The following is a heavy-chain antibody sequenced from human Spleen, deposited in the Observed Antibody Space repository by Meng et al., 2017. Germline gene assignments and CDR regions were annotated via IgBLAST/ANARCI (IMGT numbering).Heavy chain of an antibody. CDR2: IDPKSGDT. Sequence: QGEPGQSGAEVKKPGASAKVSCKPSGYNFPDYWLHWVRRAPGQGLEWMGRIDPKSGDTHYAQRFQGRVTMTGDTSISTAYMELGGLRSDDTAMYYCARDEDISAAGKLFGDYWGQGTLVTVSS. V-gene: IGHV1-2*06. D-gene: IGHD6-13*01. CDR3: ARDEDISAAGKLFGDY. J-gene: IGHJ4*02. CDR1: GYNFPDYW.